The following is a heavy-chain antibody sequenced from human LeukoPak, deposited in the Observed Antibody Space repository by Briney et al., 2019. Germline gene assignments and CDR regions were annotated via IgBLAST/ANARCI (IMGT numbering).Heavy chain of an antibody. CDR2: INHSGST. V-gene: IGHV4-39*07. J-gene: IGHJ4*02. D-gene: IGHD3-10*01. Sequence: PSETLSLTCTVSGGSISSSSYYWSWIRQPPGKGLEWIGEINHSGSTNYNPSLKSRVTISVDTSKNQFSLKLSSVTAADTAVYYCARGLWFGEETVDYWGQGTLVTVSS. CDR1: GGSISSSSYY. CDR3: ARGLWFGEETVDY.